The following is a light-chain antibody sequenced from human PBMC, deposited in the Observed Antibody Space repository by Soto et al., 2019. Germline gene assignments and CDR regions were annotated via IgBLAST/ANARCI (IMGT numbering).Light chain of an antibody. CDR2: GAA. J-gene: IGKJ4*01. CDR3: QHYGNWVS. Sequence: EVVMTQSPATLSVSPGERATLSCRASQSVGSNLAWYQQRPVQAPRVLIYGAATRATGVPARFSGSGSGTDFTLTITILQSEDFAIYYCQHYGNWVSFGGGTKVEI. CDR1: QSVGSN. V-gene: IGKV3-15*01.